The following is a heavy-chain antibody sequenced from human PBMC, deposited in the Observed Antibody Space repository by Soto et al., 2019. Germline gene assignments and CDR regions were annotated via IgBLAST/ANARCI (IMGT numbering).Heavy chain of an antibody. CDR3: AKDDSLEWFFHLGA. Sequence: LRLSCSASGFTFRSYAMSWVRQAPGKGLEWVSGISGGGSDTYYSDSVRGRFTISRDNSKNTLYLQMNSLRVEDSAVSFCAKDDSLEWFFHLGAWGKGTLFTVAS. V-gene: IGHV3-23*01. CDR1: GFTFRSYA. CDR2: ISGGGSDT. D-gene: IGHD3-3*01. J-gene: IGHJ5*02.